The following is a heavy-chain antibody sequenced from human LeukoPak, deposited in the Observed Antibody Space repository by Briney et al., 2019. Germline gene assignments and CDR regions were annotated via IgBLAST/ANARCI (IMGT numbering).Heavy chain of an antibody. J-gene: IGHJ6*02. V-gene: IGHV6-1*01. Sequence: QTLSLTCAISGDSFSSNSAAWNWLRQSPSRGLEWLGRTYYRSKWYNDYAGSVKSRITITPDTSKNQFSLQLNSVTPEDTAVYYCAREDVVEMATILYYYYGMDVWGQGTTVTVSS. CDR2: TYYRSKWYN. CDR3: AREDVVEMATILYYYYGMDV. CDR1: GDSFSSNSAA. D-gene: IGHD5-24*01.